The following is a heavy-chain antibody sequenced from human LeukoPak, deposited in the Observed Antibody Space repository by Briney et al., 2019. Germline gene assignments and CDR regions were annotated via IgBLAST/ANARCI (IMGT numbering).Heavy chain of an antibody. CDR2: IYSGGST. J-gene: IGHJ4*02. D-gene: IGHD6-13*01. CDR3: ARGSGDYSSSWYRPVDY. CDR1: GFTVSSNY. V-gene: IGHV3-53*04. Sequence: GGSLRLSCAASGFTVSSNYMSWVRQAPGKGLEWVSVIYSGGSTYYADSVKGRFTISRHNSKNTLYLQMNSLRAEDTAVYYCARGSGDYSSSWYRPVDYWGQGTLVTVSS.